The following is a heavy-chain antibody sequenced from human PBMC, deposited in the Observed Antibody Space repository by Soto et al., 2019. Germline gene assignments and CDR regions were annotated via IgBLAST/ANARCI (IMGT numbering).Heavy chain of an antibody. J-gene: IGHJ5*02. D-gene: IGHD2-2*01. CDR1: GYTFTSSG. V-gene: IGHV1-18*01. CDR3: ARGLVIQAAGGRPWFDH. Sequence: QVQLVQSGAEVKKPGASVKVSCKASGYTFTSSGISWVRQAPGQGLEWMGWISAYNGNTNYAQKLQGRVSMTTDTSTSTAYMELRSLRSDDTAVYYCARGLVIQAAGGRPWFDHWGQGTLVTVSS. CDR2: ISAYNGNT.